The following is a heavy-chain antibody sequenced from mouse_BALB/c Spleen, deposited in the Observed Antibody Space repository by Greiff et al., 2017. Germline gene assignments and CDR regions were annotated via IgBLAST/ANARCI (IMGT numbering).Heavy chain of an antibody. D-gene: IGHD2-10*02. CDR1: GYSFTGYN. Sequence: LVESGPELEKPGASVKISCKASGYSFTGYNMNWVKQSNGKSLEWIGNIDPYYGGTSYNQKFKGKATLTVDKSSSTAYMQLKSLTSEDSAVYYCARGYGNYWYFDVWGAGTTVTVSS. V-gene: IGHV1-39*01. CDR3: ARGYGNYWYFDV. J-gene: IGHJ1*01. CDR2: IDPYYGGT.